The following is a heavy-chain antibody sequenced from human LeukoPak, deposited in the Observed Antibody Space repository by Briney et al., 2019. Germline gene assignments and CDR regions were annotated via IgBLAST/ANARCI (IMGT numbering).Heavy chain of an antibody. J-gene: IGHJ3*02. CDR3: ARDITGTTGAFDI. V-gene: IGHV3-30-3*01. CDR1: GFTFSSYA. Sequence: GGSLRLSCEASGFTFSSYAMHWVRQAPGKGLEWVAVISYDGSNKYYADSVKGRFTISRDNSKNTLYLQMNSLRAEDTAVYYCARDITGTTGAFDIWGQGTMVTVSS. D-gene: IGHD1-7*01. CDR2: ISYDGSNK.